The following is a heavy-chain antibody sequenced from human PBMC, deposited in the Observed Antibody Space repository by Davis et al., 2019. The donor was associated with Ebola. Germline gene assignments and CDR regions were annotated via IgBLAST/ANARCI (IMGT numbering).Heavy chain of an antibody. V-gene: IGHV3-23*01. Sequence: GESLKISCVVSGFTFNNYAMSWVRQAPGKGLVWVSAISGDGVSKFYADSVKGRFTVSRDNSRNMLYLQMNSLRLEDTAVYFCARGRPAAGFHYRYYFDYWGQGTQVAVSS. CDR3: ARGRPAAGFHYRYYFDY. J-gene: IGHJ4*02. CDR1: GFTFNNYA. CDR2: ISGDGVSK. D-gene: IGHD6-13*01.